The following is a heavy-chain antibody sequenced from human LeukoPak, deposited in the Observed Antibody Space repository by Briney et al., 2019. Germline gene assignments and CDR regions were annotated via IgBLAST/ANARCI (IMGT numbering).Heavy chain of an antibody. CDR3: ARVRGRDGYNSDY. Sequence: SETLSLTCAVYGGSFSGYYWSWIRQPPGKGLGWNGEINHGGSTNYNPSLKSRVTISVDTSKNQFSLKLSPVTAADTAVYYCARVRGRDGYNSDYWGQGTLVTVSS. CDR1: GGSFSGYY. D-gene: IGHD5-24*01. V-gene: IGHV4-34*01. CDR2: INHGGST. J-gene: IGHJ4*02.